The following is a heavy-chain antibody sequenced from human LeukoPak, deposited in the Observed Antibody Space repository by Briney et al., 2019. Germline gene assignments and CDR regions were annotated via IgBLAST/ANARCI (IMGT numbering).Heavy chain of an antibody. Sequence: SVKVSCKASGFTFTSSAVQWVRQARGQRLEWIGWIVVGSGNTNYAQKFQERVTITRDTSTSTAYMDLSSLRSEDTAVYHCARAPRNSSTMLDFWGQGTLVTISS. V-gene: IGHV1-58*01. CDR3: ARAPRNSSTMLDF. CDR1: GFTFTSSA. CDR2: IVVGSGNT. J-gene: IGHJ4*02. D-gene: IGHD6-13*01.